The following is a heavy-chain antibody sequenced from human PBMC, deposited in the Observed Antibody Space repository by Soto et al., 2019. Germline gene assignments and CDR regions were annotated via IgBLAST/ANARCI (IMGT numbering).Heavy chain of an antibody. D-gene: IGHD2-2*01. CDR3: TTGVLVELRIYYYGMDV. Sequence: PVGSLRLSCAASGFTFSNAWMSWVRQAPGKGLEWVGRIKSKTDGGTTDYAAPVKGRFTISRDDSKNTLYLQMNSLKTEDTAVYYCTTGVLVELRIYYYGMDVWGQGTTVTVSS. V-gene: IGHV3-15*01. CDR2: IKSKTDGGTT. CDR1: GFTFSNAW. J-gene: IGHJ6*02.